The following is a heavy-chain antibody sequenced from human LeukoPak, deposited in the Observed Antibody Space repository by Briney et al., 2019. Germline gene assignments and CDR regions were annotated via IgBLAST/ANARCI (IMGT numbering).Heavy chain of an antibody. J-gene: IGHJ4*02. V-gene: IGHV3-30-3*01. CDR1: GFTFRNYW. CDR2: ISYDGSNK. Sequence: GGSLRLSCAASGFTFRNYWMHWVRQAPGKGLEWVVVISYDGSNKYYADSVKGRFTISRDNSKNTLYLQMNSLRAEDTAVYYCARGLPTENTANLLGIDYWGQGTLVTVSS. D-gene: IGHD2/OR15-2a*01. CDR3: ARGLPTENTANLLGIDY.